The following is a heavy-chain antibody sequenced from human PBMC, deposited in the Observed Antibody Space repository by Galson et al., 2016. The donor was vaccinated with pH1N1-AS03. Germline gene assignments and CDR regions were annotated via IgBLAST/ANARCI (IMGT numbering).Heavy chain of an antibody. CDR3: ARNVTLHY. V-gene: IGHV4-31*03. J-gene: IGHJ4*02. D-gene: IGHD4-23*01. CDR1: GASVTSDGSY. Sequence: TLSLTCTVSGASVTSDGSYWSWIRQHPGKDLEWIGNIYYRGTTYYNPSLKSRVTISIDSSKNHFSLKLYSVTAADTAIYYCARNVTLHYWGQGTLVTVSS. CDR2: IYYRGTT.